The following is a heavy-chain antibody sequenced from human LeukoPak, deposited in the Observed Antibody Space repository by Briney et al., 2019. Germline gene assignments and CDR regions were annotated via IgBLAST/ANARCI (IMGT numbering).Heavy chain of an antibody. Sequence: GGSLRLSCAASGFTFSVHWMSWVRQAPGKGLEWVSLIGGSDGRTRYADSVKGRFTISRDNSKNTLYLEMNSLRAEDTAVYYCAKDSSSYDWGYMDVWGKGTTVTISS. CDR3: AKDSSSYDWGYMDV. J-gene: IGHJ6*03. D-gene: IGHD3-22*01. CDR1: GFTFSVHW. CDR2: IGGSDGRT. V-gene: IGHV3-23*01.